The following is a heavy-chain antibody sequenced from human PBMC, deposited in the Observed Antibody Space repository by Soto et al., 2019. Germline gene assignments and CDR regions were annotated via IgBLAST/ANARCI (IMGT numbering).Heavy chain of an antibody. CDR2: IWYDGSNK. CDR3: ARDLGITMVRGGGDY. D-gene: IGHD3-10*01. Sequence: GGSLRLSCAASGFTFSSYGMHWVRQAPGKGLEWVAVIWYDGSNKYYADSVKGRFTISRDNSKNTLYLQMNSLRAEDTAVYYCARDLGITMVRGGGDYWGQGTLVTVSS. CDR1: GFTFSSYG. V-gene: IGHV3-33*01. J-gene: IGHJ4*02.